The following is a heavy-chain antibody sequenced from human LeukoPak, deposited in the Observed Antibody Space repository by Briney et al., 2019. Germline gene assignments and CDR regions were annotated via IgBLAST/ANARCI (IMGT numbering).Heavy chain of an antibody. CDR1: GFTFSSYG. Sequence: PGGSLRLSCAASGFTFSSYGMRWVRQAPGKGLEWVAVIWYDGSNKYYADSVKGRFTISRDNSKNTLYLQMNSLRAEDTAVYYCARDPIRGGTVTTGWANKYGMDVWGQGTTVTVSS. J-gene: IGHJ6*02. D-gene: IGHD4-17*01. CDR3: ARDPIRGGTVTTGWANKYGMDV. V-gene: IGHV3-33*01. CDR2: IWYDGSNK.